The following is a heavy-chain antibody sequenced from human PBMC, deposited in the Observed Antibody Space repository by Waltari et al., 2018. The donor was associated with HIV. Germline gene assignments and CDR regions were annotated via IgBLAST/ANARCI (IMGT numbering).Heavy chain of an antibody. CDR3: ARSSPGDDFWSGKLVS. V-gene: IGHV1-69*18. CDR1: GGTFSNYA. Sequence: QVQLVQSGAEVKKPGSSVTVSCKTSGGTFSNYAVYWVRQAPGQGLELVGKIIPIFGTTNYAKKFQGRVTITAGESTGTVYMELRSLRSEDTAMYYCARSSPGDDFWSGKLVSWGQGTQVTVSS. J-gene: IGHJ5*02. D-gene: IGHD3-3*01. CDR2: IIPIFGTT.